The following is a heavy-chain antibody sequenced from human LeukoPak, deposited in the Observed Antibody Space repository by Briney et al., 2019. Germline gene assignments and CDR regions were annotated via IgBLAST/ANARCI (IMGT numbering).Heavy chain of an antibody. CDR3: ARVVDAFDI. CDR2: IYYSGST. Sequence: KTSETLSLTCTVSGGSISSYYWSWIRQPPGKGLEWIGYIYYSGSTNYNPSLKSRVTISVDTSKNQFSLKLSSVTAADTAVYYCARVVDAFDIWGQGTMVTVSS. D-gene: IGHD6-6*01. CDR1: GGSISSYY. J-gene: IGHJ3*02. V-gene: IGHV4-59*01.